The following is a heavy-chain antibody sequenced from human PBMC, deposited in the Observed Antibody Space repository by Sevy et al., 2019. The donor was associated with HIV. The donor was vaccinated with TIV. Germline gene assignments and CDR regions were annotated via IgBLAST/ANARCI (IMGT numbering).Heavy chain of an antibody. CDR2: TSHDGKYN. Sequence: GGSLRLSCAGSGFTFSSYDMHWVRQAPGKGLESVAVTSHDGKYNNYADSVKVRFTISRDNFKNTLYLQMNSLRVEDTAVYFCARLFSCGGDCYYLDYWGQGALVTVSS. D-gene: IGHD2-21*02. CDR1: GFTFSSYD. CDR3: ARLFSCGGDCYYLDY. J-gene: IGHJ4*02. V-gene: IGHV3-30*04.